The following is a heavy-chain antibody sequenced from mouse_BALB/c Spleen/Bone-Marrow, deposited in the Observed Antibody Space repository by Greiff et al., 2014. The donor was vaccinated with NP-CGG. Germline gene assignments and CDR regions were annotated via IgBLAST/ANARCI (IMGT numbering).Heavy chain of an antibody. CDR3: ARRPSFYGSSYGAMDY. D-gene: IGHD1-1*01. Sequence: EVQLQQSGPELVKPGASVKKSCKASGYTFTNYVMHWVKQKPGQGLEWIGYINPYNDGTKYNEKFKGKATLTSDKSSGTAYMELSSLTSEDSAVYYCARRPSFYGSSYGAMDYWGQGTSVTVSS. J-gene: IGHJ4*01. CDR1: GYTFTNYV. V-gene: IGHV1-14*01. CDR2: INPYNDGT.